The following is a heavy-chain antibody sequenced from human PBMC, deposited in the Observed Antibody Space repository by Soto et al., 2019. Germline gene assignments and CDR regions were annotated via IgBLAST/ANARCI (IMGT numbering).Heavy chain of an antibody. D-gene: IGHD2-2*02. V-gene: IGHV1-18*01. CDR3: ALYQLPYWGWFDP. Sequence: ASVKVSCKASGYSFTNFGIGWVRQAPGQGLEWMGWSSVHSDNTNYAQKLQGRVTMTTDTSTSTAYMELRSLRSDDTAVYYCALYQLPYWGWFDPWGQGTLVTVSS. CDR1: GYSFTNFG. CDR2: SSVHSDNT. J-gene: IGHJ5*02.